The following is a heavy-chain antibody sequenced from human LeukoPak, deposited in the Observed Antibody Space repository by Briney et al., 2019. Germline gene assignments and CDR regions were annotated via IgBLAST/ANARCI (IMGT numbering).Heavy chain of an antibody. CDR1: GFTFSTYA. Sequence: GGSLRLSCAASGFTFSTYAMSWVRQAPGKGLEWDSAISDGGTYYADSVKGRFTISRDSSKNTLYLQMNSLRAEDTALYYCAKDRISGDPKFFDLWGRGTLVTVSS. CDR2: ISDGGT. CDR3: AKDRISGDPKFFDL. V-gene: IGHV3-23*01. J-gene: IGHJ2*01. D-gene: IGHD3-3*01.